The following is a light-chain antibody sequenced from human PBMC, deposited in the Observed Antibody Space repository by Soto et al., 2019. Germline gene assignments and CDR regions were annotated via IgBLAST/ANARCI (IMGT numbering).Light chain of an antibody. J-gene: IGKJ3*01. V-gene: IGKV3-20*01. Sequence: EIVLTQSPGTLSLSPGERATLSCRASQSVSSSYLAWYQQKPGQPPRLLIYGASSRATGIPDRFSGSGSVTDFTLTISRLEPEDFAVYYCQQYGSSPFTFGPGTKVDIK. CDR3: QQYGSSPFT. CDR2: GAS. CDR1: QSVSSSY.